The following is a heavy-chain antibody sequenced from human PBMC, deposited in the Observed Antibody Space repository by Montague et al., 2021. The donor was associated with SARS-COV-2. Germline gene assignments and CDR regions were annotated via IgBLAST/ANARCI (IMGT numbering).Heavy chain of an antibody. CDR3: ARGSRQWLVRPPRYYYFDY. V-gene: IGHV4-34*01. J-gene: IGHJ4*02. CDR2: INHSCST. CDR1: GGSFSGYY. Sequence: SETLSLTCAVSGGSFSGYYWCWIRQPPATGLEWIGEINHSCSTNYNPSLKIRVTISVDTSTNQFSLKLSSVTAADTAVYYCARGSRQWLVRPPRYYYFDYWGQGTLVTVSS. D-gene: IGHD6-19*01.